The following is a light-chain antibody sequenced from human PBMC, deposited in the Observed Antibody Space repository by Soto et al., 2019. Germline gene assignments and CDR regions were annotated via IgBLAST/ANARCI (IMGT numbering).Light chain of an antibody. CDR2: WAS. Sequence: DIVMTQSPDSLAVSLGERATINCKSSQSVLYSSNNKNYLAWYQQKPGQPPKLLIYWASTRESGVPDRFSGSGSGTHFTLASSSLQAEDVAVYYCQQYYSTPWTFGQGTKVEIK. CDR3: QQYYSTPWT. V-gene: IGKV4-1*01. CDR1: QSVLYSSNNKNY. J-gene: IGKJ1*01.